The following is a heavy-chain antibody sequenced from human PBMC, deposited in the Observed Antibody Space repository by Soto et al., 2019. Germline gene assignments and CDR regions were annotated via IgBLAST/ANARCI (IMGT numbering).Heavy chain of an antibody. CDR3: VRDTGSGLAVAVFIH. V-gene: IGHV3-9*01. J-gene: IGHJ4*02. CDR2: IDWNGKTL. CDR1: GFTFDDYV. Sequence: EVKLVESGGGLERPGRSLRLSCSASGFTFDDYVMHWVRLVPGRGLEWVAGIDWNGKTLAYAGSGKGRFTISRDNAKNSLHLQMTSLRDEDTALYYCVRDTGSGLAVAVFIHWGQGTPVTVSS. D-gene: IGHD6-19*01.